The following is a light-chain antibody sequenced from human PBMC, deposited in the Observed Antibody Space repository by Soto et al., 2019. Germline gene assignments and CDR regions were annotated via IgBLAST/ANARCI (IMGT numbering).Light chain of an antibody. V-gene: IGLV2-8*01. CDR3: SSYAGNNRV. Sequence: QSALTQPPSASGSPGQSVTISCTGTSSDVGGYNYVSWYQQHPGKAPKLMIYEVNKRPSGVPDRFSGSKSGNTASLTVSGLQAEDEADYYYSSYAGNNRVFGGGTKVTVL. J-gene: IGLJ2*01. CDR2: EVN. CDR1: SSDVGGYNY.